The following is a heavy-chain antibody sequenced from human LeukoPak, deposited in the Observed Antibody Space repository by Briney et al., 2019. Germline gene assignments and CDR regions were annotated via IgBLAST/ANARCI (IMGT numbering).Heavy chain of an antibody. CDR3: ARDAGFWSGYSPRYYYYYMDV. Sequence: PSQTLSLTCTVSGGSISSGSYYWSWIRQPAGKGLEWIGRIYTSGSTNYNPSLKSRVSMSVDTSKNQFSLKLSSVTAADTAVYYCARDAGFWSGYSPRYYYYYMDVWGKGTTVTVSS. V-gene: IGHV4-61*02. J-gene: IGHJ6*03. D-gene: IGHD3-3*01. CDR1: GGSISSGSYY. CDR2: IYTSGST.